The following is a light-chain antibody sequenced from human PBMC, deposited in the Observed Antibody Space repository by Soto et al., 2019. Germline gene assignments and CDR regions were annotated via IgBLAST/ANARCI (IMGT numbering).Light chain of an antibody. CDR2: DAS. CDR1: QSISTW. Sequence: DIQMTQSPSTVSASVGDGVTITCRASQSISTWLAWYQQKPGKAPNLLIYDASTLESGGPSGFSGSGSGTEFTLTISSLQPDESATYYGQQYNSYPYTFGQGTKLEIK. CDR3: QQYNSYPYT. J-gene: IGKJ2*01. V-gene: IGKV1-5*01.